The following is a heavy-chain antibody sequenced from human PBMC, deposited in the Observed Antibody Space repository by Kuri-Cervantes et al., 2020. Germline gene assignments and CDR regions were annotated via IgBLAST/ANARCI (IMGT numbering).Heavy chain of an antibody. Sequence: GGSLRLSCAASGFTFSSYWMSWVRQAPGKGLEWVANIKQDGSEKYYVDSVKGRFTISRDNAKNSLYLQMNSLRAEDTAVYYCARERGRTMVYYYYMDVWGKGTTVTVSS. V-gene: IGHV3-7*01. CDR1: GFTFSSYW. CDR2: IKQDGSEK. CDR3: ARERGRTMVYYYYMDV. D-gene: IGHD3-10*01. J-gene: IGHJ6*03.